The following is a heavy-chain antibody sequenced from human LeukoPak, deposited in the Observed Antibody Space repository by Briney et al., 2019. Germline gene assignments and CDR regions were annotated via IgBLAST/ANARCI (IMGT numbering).Heavy chain of an antibody. CDR3: AREGSAVAPSPFDY. D-gene: IGHD6-19*01. J-gene: IGHJ4*02. V-gene: IGHV4-39*07. Sequence: SETLSLTCTVSGGSISSSSYYWGWIRQPPGKGLEWIGSIYYSGSTYYNPSLKSRVTISVDTSKNQFSLKLSSVTAADTAVYYCAREGSAVAPSPFDYWGQGTLVTVSS. CDR2: IYYSGST. CDR1: GGSISSSSYY.